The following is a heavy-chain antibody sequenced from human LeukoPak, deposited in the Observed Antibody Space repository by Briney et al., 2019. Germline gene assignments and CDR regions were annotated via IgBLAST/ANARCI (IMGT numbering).Heavy chain of an antibody. V-gene: IGHV4-34*01. J-gene: IGHJ4*02. Sequence: GSLRLSCAASGFTVSRSYLTWVRQPPGKGLEWIGEINHRGSTNYNPSLKSRLTISVDTSKNQFSLKLSSVTAADTAVYSCARGRTATLSYWGQGTLVTVSS. D-gene: IGHD5-18*01. CDR3: ARGRTATLSY. CDR1: GFTVSRSY. CDR2: INHRGST.